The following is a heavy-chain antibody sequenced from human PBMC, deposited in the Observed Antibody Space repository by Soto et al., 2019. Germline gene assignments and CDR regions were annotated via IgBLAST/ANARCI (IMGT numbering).Heavy chain of an antibody. CDR3: ARVNSGRNWFDP. V-gene: IGHV4-61*01. CDR1: GDSVSSASFY. J-gene: IGHJ5*02. Sequence: SETLSLTCTVSGDSVSSASFYWIWIRQAPGKGLEWIGFIYFSGSTNYNTSLKSRVTMSLDTSKKQFSLKLRSVTPADTAVYFCARVNSGRNWFDPWGQGTLVTVSS. CDR2: IYFSGST. D-gene: IGHD6-19*01.